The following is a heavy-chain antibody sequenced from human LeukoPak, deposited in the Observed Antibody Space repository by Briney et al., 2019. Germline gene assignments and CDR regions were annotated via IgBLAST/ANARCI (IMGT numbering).Heavy chain of an antibody. CDR2: ISSSSSYI. J-gene: IGHJ5*02. Sequence: GGSLRLSCAASGFTFSSYSMNWVRQAPGKGLEWVSSISSSSSYIYYADSVKGRFTISRDNSKNTLDLQMNSLRAEDTAVYYCAKQRPTWFDPWGQGTLVTVSS. V-gene: IGHV3-21*04. CDR3: AKQRPTWFDP. CDR1: GFTFSSYS.